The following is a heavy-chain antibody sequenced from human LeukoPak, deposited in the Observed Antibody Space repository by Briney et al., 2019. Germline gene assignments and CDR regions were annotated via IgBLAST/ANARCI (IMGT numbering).Heavy chain of an antibody. J-gene: IGHJ4*02. Sequence: SETLSLTCTVSGGSISSYYWSWIRQPPGKGLEWIGYIYYSGSTNYNPSLKSRVTISVDTSKNQFSLKLSSVTAADTAVYYCARDGGYSGYDLDYLGQGTLVTVSS. CDR1: GGSISSYY. D-gene: IGHD5-12*01. CDR3: ARDGGYSGYDLDY. V-gene: IGHV4-59*01. CDR2: IYYSGST.